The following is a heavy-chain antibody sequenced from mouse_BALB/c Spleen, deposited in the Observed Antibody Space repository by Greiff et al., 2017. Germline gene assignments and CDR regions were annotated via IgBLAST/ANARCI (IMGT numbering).Heavy chain of an antibody. D-gene: IGHD2-14*01. Sequence: QVHVKQSGAELAKPGASVKMSCKASGYTFTSYWMHWVKQRPGQGLEWIGYINPSTGYTEYNQKFKDKATLTADKSSSTAYMQLSSLTSEDSAVYYCARRAYYRYDVGDYYAMDYWGQGTSVTVSS. J-gene: IGHJ4*01. CDR2: INPSTGYT. CDR1: GYTFTSYW. V-gene: IGHV1-7*01. CDR3: ARRAYYRYDVGDYYAMDY.